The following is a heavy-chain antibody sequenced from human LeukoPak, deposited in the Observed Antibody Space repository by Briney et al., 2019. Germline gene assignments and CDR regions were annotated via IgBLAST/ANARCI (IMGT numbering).Heavy chain of an antibody. J-gene: IGHJ4*02. V-gene: IGHV3-21*01. D-gene: IGHD3-22*01. CDR2: ISSSSSYI. CDR1: GFTFSSYS. CDR3: ARGTYYYDSSGSYYFDY. Sequence: GGSLRLSCAASGFTFSSYSMNWVRQAPGKGLEWVSSISSSSSYIYYADSVKGRFTISRDNAKNSLYLQMNSLRAEDTAVYYCARGTYYYDSSGSYYFDYWGQGTLVTVSS.